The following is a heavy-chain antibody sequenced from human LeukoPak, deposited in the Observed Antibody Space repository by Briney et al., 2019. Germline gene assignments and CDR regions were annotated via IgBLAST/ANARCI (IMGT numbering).Heavy chain of an antibody. J-gene: IGHJ4*02. CDR3: ARARITWNYQIRYYFDY. CDR1: GGSISSYY. Sequence: PSETLSLTCTVSGGSISSYYWSWIRQPPGKGLEWIGYINYSGSTNYNPSLKSRVTISVDTSKNQFSLKLSSVTAADTAVYYCARARITWNYQIRYYFDYWGQGTLVTVSS. CDR2: INYSGST. D-gene: IGHD1-7*01. V-gene: IGHV4-59*01.